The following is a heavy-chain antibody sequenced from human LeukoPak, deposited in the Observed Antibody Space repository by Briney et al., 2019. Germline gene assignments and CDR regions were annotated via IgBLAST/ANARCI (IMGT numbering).Heavy chain of an antibody. CDR1: GFTFSSHA. CDR3: AKRYSPDARYTDV. Sequence: GRSLRLSCAASGFTFSSHAMSWVRQPPGKGLEWVSTISGNGGSTHYADSVKGRFTISRDNSKNTLYVQMNSLRAEDTAVYYCAKRYSPDARYTDVWGKGTTVTVSS. J-gene: IGHJ6*03. D-gene: IGHD1-1*01. V-gene: IGHV3-23*01. CDR2: ISGNGGST.